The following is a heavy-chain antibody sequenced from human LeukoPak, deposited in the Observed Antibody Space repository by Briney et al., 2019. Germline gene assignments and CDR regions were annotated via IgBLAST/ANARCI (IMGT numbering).Heavy chain of an antibody. CDR2: IIGSGVTT. CDR1: GFTFSSYA. CDR3: ARIPSTGEQLVHY. J-gene: IGHJ4*02. Sequence: GGSLRLSCAGSGFTFSSYAMSWARQAPGKGLEWVSTIIGSGVTTYYADSVKGRFTISRDNSKNTLYLQMNSLRAEDTAVYYCARIPSTGEQLVHYWGQGTLVTVSS. V-gene: IGHV3-23*01. D-gene: IGHD6-13*01.